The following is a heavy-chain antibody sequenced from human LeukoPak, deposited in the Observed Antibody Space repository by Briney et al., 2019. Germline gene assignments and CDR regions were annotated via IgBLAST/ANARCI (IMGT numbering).Heavy chain of an antibody. Sequence: PSETLSLTCTVSGGSISNYYWNWIRQPPGKGLEWIGYIYYTGNTNYNPSLKSRVTISVDTSKNQFSLELNSVTPADTAVYYCARGGNYWPQWWFDPWGRGTLVTVSS. CDR3: ARGGNYWPQWWFDP. V-gene: IGHV4-59*01. J-gene: IGHJ5*02. CDR1: GGSISNYY. D-gene: IGHD1-26*01. CDR2: IYYTGNT.